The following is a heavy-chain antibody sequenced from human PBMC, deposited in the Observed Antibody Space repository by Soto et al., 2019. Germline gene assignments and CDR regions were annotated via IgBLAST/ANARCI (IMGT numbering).Heavy chain of an antibody. D-gene: IGHD3-3*01. J-gene: IGHJ4*02. CDR1: GGSISNYY. Sequence: PSESLSLTCTACGGSISNYYCNWIRQPAGKGLEWIGRIDTSGSTNYNPSLKSRVTMSVDTSKQEFSLKLSSVTAADTALYYCARGGQDFWSGPFDYWGRGALVTVSS. CDR2: IDTSGST. CDR3: ARGGQDFWSGPFDY. V-gene: IGHV4-4*07.